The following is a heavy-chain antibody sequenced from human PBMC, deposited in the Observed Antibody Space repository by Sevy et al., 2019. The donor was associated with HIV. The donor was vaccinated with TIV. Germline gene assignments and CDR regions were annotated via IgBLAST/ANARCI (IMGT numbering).Heavy chain of an antibody. V-gene: IGHV3-7*03. CDR1: GFTVSNYW. CDR2: IKEDGKET. D-gene: IGHD5-18*01. J-gene: IGHJ4*02. CDR3: ARDKNSAIGTPFDF. Sequence: GGSLRLSCVASGFTVSNYWMNWVRQAPGMGLEWVAKIKEDGKETYYVDSVKGRFTISRDNAKNSLYLQMTSLRAEDTAVYYCARDKNSAIGTPFDFWGQGTLVTVSS.